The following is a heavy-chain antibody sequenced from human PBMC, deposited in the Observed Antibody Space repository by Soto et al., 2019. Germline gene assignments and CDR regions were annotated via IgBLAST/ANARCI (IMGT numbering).Heavy chain of an antibody. V-gene: IGHV4-31*03. CDR3: ARGPQGTITMVRGVIITRGEFDP. CDR1: GGSISSGGYY. CDR2: IYYSGTT. D-gene: IGHD3-10*01. Sequence: SETLSLTCTVSGGSISSGGYYWSWIRQHPGKGLEWIGYIYYSGTTYYNPSLKSRITISVDTSKNQFSLKLSSVTAADTAVYYCARGPQGTITMVRGVIITRGEFDPWGQGTLVTVSS. J-gene: IGHJ5*02.